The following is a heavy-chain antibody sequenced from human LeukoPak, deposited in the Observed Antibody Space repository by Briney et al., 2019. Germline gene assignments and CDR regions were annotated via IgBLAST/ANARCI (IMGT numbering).Heavy chain of an antibody. D-gene: IGHD2-2*02. J-gene: IGHJ6*02. V-gene: IGHV3-7*01. CDR2: IKQDGSEK. CDR3: ARIDIVVVPATISDYYYYGMDV. Sequence: GGSLRLSCAASGFTFSSYWMSWVRQAPGKGLEWVANIKQDGSEKYYVDSVKGRFTISRDNAKNSLYLQMNSLRAEDTAVYYCARIDIVVVPATISDYYYYGMDVWGQGTTVTVSS. CDR1: GFTFSSYW.